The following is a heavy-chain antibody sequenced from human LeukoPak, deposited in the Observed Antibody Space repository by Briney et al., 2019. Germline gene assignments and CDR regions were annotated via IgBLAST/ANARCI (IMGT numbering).Heavy chain of an antibody. J-gene: IGHJ4*02. Sequence: GGSLRLSCAASGFTFSSYWLSWVRQAPGKGLEWVSAISGSGGSTYYADSVKGRFTISRDNSKNTLYLQMNSLRAEDTAVYYCAKDKRYYYGSGSYPPPFDYWGQGTLVTVSS. CDR3: AKDKRYYYGSGSYPPPFDY. CDR2: ISGSGGST. V-gene: IGHV3-23*01. D-gene: IGHD3-10*01. CDR1: GFTFSSYW.